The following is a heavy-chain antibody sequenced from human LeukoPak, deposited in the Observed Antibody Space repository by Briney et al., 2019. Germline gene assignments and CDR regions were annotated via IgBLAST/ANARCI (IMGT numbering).Heavy chain of an antibody. Sequence: GGSLRLSCVASGFTFGNYWMSWVRPAPGKGLEFVGNIEDDGDQKNYVDSVKGRFTISRDNARNSLYLQMNSLRVEDTAVYYCARDIIRGQSDFDYWGQGVLVTVSS. V-gene: IGHV3-7*01. D-gene: IGHD5-12*01. CDR1: GFTFGNYW. CDR3: ARDIIRGQSDFDY. J-gene: IGHJ4*02. CDR2: IEDDGDQK.